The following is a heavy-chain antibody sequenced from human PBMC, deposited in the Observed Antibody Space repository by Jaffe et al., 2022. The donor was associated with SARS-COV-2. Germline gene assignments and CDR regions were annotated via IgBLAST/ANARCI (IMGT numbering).Heavy chain of an antibody. D-gene: IGHD3-22*01. CDR3: ANYDSSGYQAFDI. CDR2: IIPILGIA. J-gene: IGHJ3*02. CDR1: GGTFSSYT. V-gene: IGHV1-69*02. Sequence: QVQLVQSGAEVKKPGSSVKVSCKASGGTFSSYTISWVRQAPGQGLEWMGRIIPILGIANYAQKFQGRVTITADKSTSTAYMELSSLRSEDTAVYYCANYDSSGYQAFDIWGQGTMVTVSS.